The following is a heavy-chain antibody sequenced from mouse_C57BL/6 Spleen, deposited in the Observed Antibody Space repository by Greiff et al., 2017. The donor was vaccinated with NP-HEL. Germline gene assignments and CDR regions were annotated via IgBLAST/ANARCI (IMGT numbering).Heavy chain of an antibody. V-gene: IGHV1-52*01. CDR1: GYTFTSSW. J-gene: IGHJ4*01. D-gene: IGHD1-1*01. Sequence: QVQLQQPGAALVRPGSSVKLSCKASGYTFTSSWMPWVKQWPIQGLEWIGNIDPSDSEPHSNQKFKDKATLTVAKSSSTAYMQLSSLTSEDSAVYYCARGATVVRDYAMDYWGQGTSGTVSS. CDR3: ARGATVVRDYAMDY. CDR2: IDPSDSEP.